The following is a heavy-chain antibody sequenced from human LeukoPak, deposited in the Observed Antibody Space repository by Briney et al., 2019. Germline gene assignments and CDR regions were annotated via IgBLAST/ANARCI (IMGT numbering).Heavy chain of an antibody. CDR3: AKEIGGTGNCDY. Sequence: GGSLRLSCAASGFTFSDYAMNWVRQAPGKGLEWVSAISGSGDSTYYADTLKGRFTISRDNSRNMLFLQMNSLRAEDTAVYYCAKEIGGTGNCDYWGQGTLVTVSS. D-gene: IGHD1-1*01. J-gene: IGHJ4*02. V-gene: IGHV3-23*01. CDR1: GFTFSDYA. CDR2: ISGSGDST.